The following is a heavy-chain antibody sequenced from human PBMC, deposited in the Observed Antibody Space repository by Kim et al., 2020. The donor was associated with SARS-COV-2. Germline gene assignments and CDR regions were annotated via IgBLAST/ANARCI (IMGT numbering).Heavy chain of an antibody. V-gene: IGHV1-18*01. CDR1: GYTFTSYG. CDR2: ISAYNGNT. D-gene: IGHD6-19*01. CDR3: ARDLFSTRYSSGWWGYFDL. J-gene: IGHJ2*01. Sequence: ASVKVSCKASGYTFTSYGISWVRQAPGQGLEWMGWISAYNGNTNYAQKLQGRVTMTTDTSTSTAYMELRSLRSDDTAVYYCARDLFSTRYSSGWWGYFDLWGRGTLVTVSS.